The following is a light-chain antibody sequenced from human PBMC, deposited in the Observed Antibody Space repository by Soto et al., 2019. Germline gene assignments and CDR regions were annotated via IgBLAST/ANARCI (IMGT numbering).Light chain of an antibody. CDR1: SSDVGGYNY. CDR3: SSDTSNSTLVV. CDR2: DVS. J-gene: IGLJ2*01. V-gene: IGLV2-14*01. Sequence: QSALTQPASVSGSPGQSITISCTGTSSDVGGYNYVSWYQQHPGKAPKLMIYDVSNRPSGVSNRFSGSKSGNTASLTISGLQAEDEADYYCSSDTSNSTLVVFGGGTKLTVL.